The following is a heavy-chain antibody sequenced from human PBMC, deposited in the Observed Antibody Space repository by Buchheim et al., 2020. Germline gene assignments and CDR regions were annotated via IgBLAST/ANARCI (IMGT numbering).Heavy chain of an antibody. J-gene: IGHJ4*02. V-gene: IGHV3-13*01. CDR3: ARARSYFGRYYYFDY. Sequence: EVQLVESGGGLVQPGGSLRLSCAASGFTFSSYDMHWVRQATGKGLEWVSAIGTAGDTYYPGSVKGRFTISRENAKNSLYLQMNSLRAGDTAVYYCARARSYFGRYYYFDYWGQGTL. CDR2: IGTAGDT. D-gene: IGHD1-26*01. CDR1: GFTFSSYD.